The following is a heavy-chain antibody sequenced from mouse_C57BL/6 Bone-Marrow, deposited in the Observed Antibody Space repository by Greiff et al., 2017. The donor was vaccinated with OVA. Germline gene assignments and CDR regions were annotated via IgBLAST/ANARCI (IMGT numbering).Heavy chain of an antibody. Sequence: VQLQQPGAELVRPGTSVKLSCKASGYTFTSYWMHWVKQRPGQGLEWIGVIDPSDSYTNYNQKFKGKATLTVDTSSSTAYMQLSSLTSEDSAVYYCARYIRDFDYWGQGTTLTVSS. V-gene: IGHV1-59*01. CDR3: ARYIRDFDY. D-gene: IGHD1-2*01. CDR1: GYTFTSYW. CDR2: IDPSDSYT. J-gene: IGHJ2*01.